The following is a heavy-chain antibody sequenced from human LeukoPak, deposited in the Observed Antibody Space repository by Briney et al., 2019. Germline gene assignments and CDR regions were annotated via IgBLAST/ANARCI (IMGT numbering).Heavy chain of an antibody. D-gene: IGHD6-19*01. V-gene: IGHV3-43*02. J-gene: IGHJ4*02. CDR3: ARESESSGWYDY. Sequence: GGSLRLSCAAPGFIFHDYAIHWVRHAPGKGLEWVSLITGDGGSTFYADSVKGRFTISRDNSKNSLYLQMNSLRSDDTALYYCARESESSGWYDYWGQGTLVTVSS. CDR1: GFIFHDYA. CDR2: ITGDGGST.